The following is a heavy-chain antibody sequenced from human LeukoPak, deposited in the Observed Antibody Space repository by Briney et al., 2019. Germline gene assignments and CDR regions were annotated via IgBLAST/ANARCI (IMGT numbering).Heavy chain of an antibody. CDR3: GRDKYGDQYYFDY. J-gene: IGHJ4*02. V-gene: IGHV3-21*01. Sequence: GGSLRLSCAASGFTFSSYSMNWVRQAPGKGLEWVSFISSSSSYIYYADSVKGRFTISRDNARNSLYLQMNSLRAEDTAVYYCGRDKYGDQYYFDYWGQGTLVTVSS. CDR2: ISSSSSYI. CDR1: GFTFSSYS. D-gene: IGHD4-17*01.